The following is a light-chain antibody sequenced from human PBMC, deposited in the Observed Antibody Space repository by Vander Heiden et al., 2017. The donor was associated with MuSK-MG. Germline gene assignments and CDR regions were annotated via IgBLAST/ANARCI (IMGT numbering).Light chain of an antibody. V-gene: IGLV1-47*02. CDR2: SNN. CDR3: AEWDDSHVA. Sequence: QSVLTQPPSASGTPGQRVTISCSGSSSNIGVNYVYWYQQLPGTAHKLLIYSNNRRPSGVPDRFSGSKSGTTASLAISGLRAEDEATYYCAEWDDSHVAFGGGTKVTVL. CDR1: SSNIGVNY. J-gene: IGLJ2*01.